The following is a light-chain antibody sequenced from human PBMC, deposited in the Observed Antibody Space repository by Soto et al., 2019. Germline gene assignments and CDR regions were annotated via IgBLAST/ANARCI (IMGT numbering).Light chain of an antibody. CDR1: QSVGSD. V-gene: IGKV3-15*01. J-gene: IGKJ4*01. CDR3: HQYNNWPLT. CDR2: GAS. Sequence: EMVMTQSPATLSVSPGERATLSCRASQSVGSDLAWFQQRPGQAPRLLMYGASTRATGVPARFSGRGSGTEFTLTISSLQSEDFAVYYCHQYNNWPLTFG.